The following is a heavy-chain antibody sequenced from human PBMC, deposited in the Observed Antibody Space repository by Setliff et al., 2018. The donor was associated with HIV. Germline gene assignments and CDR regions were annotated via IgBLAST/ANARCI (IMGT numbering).Heavy chain of an antibody. Sequence: ASETLSLTCAVSGYSISSGYYWGGIRQPPGKGLEWIGSIYHSGSTYYNPSLKSRVTISVDTSKNQFSLKLSSVTAADTAVYYCARDPFEYYYDSSGREAYMDVWGKGTTVTVSS. CDR1: GYSISSGYY. J-gene: IGHJ6*03. V-gene: IGHV4-38-2*02. CDR2: IYHSGST. CDR3: ARDPFEYYYDSSGREAYMDV. D-gene: IGHD3-22*01.